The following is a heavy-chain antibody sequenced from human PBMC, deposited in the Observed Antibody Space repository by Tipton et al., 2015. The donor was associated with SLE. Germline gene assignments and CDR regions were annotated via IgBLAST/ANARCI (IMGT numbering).Heavy chain of an antibody. CDR1: GGSVSSGSYY. V-gene: IGHV4-39*07. Sequence: TLSLTCTVSGGSVSSGSYYWAWIRQPPGKGPEWIGTIYYSGSTYYYPSLKSRITMSVDTSKNQFSLEVRSVTAADTAVYYCARYGGGSWSLPNWFDPWGQGILVTVSS. J-gene: IGHJ5*02. CDR2: IYYSGST. D-gene: IGHD6-13*01. CDR3: ARYGGGSWSLPNWFDP.